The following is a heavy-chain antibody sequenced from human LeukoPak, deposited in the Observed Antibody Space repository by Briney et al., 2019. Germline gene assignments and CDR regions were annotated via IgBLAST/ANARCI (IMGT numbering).Heavy chain of an antibody. Sequence: GGSLRLSCAASGFTFSSYAVSWVRQAPGEGLEWVSTIRGSGGTTNYADSVKGRIIISRDNSKNTLYLQVNSLSAEDTAVYYCAKDGNYYGSGSYDYWGQGTLVTVSS. V-gene: IGHV3-23*01. J-gene: IGHJ4*02. CDR3: AKDGNYYGSGSYDY. CDR2: IRGSGGTT. D-gene: IGHD3-10*01. CDR1: GFTFSSYA.